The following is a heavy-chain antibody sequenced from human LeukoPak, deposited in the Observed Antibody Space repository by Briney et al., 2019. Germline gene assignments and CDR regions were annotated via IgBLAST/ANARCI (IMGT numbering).Heavy chain of an antibody. CDR2: INHSGST. V-gene: IGHV4-34*01. J-gene: IGHJ4*02. D-gene: IGHD3-16*02. Sequence: PSETLSLTCAVYGGSFSGYYWSWIRQPPGKGLEWIGEINHSGSTNYNPSLKSQVTISVDTSKNQFSLKLSSVTAADTAVYYCRSYDYVWGSYRYDYWGQGTLVTVSS. CDR1: GGSFSGYY. CDR3: RSYDYVWGSYRYDY.